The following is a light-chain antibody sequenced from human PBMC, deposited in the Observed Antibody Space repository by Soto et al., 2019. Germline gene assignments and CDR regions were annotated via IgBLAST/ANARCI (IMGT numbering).Light chain of an antibody. V-gene: IGLV2-23*01. CDR3: CSYAGNSIYV. Sequence: QSVLAQPASVSGSPGQSITIPCTGTSSDVGSYNLVSWYQQHPGKAPKVMIYEGSKRPSGVSNRFSASKSGTTASLTISGLQAEDEADYYCCSYAGNSIYVFGSGTKVTVL. CDR1: SSDVGSYNL. J-gene: IGLJ1*01. CDR2: EGS.